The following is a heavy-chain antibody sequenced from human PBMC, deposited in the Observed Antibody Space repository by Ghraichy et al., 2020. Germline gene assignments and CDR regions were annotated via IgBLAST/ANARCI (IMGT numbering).Heavy chain of an antibody. J-gene: IGHJ4*02. Sequence: GGSLRLSCAASGFALSNYWMHWVRQAPGKGLLWVSRIKSDGTDRTYADSVKGRFTISRDNAKNTLYLQMNSLRAEDTAVYYCAREYCRGGRCFFGTGGSHFDYWGQGILVTASA. CDR3: AREYCRGGRCFFGTGGSHFDY. CDR1: GFALSNYW. V-gene: IGHV3-74*01. CDR2: IKSDGTDR. D-gene: IGHD2-15*01.